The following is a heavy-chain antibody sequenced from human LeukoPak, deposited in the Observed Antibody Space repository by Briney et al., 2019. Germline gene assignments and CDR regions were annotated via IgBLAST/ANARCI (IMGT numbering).Heavy chain of an antibody. V-gene: IGHV4-61*01. CDR3: ARLTGYDWESSFDY. Sequence: TSQTLSLTCTVSGGSISRGSYYWSGIRQPPGKGLELIGYIYYSGSTNYNPSLRSRVTMSVDTSKNQFSLKLSSVTAADTAVYFCARLTGYDWESSFDYWGQGTLVTVSS. J-gene: IGHJ4*02. CDR1: GGSISRGSYY. CDR2: IYYSGST. D-gene: IGHD5-12*01.